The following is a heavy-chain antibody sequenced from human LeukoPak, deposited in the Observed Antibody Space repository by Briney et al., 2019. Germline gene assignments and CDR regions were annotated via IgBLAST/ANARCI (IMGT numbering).Heavy chain of an antibody. D-gene: IGHD6-6*01. CDR3: AKGNSSGFDY. CDR2: IWYDGSNK. CDR1: GFTFSDYG. Sequence: PGRSLRLSCAASGFTFSDYGMHWVRQAPGKGLAWVAVIWYDGSNKYYADSVKGRFTISRDNSKNTLYLQMNSLRAEDTAVYYCAKGNSSGFDYWGQGTLVTVSS. V-gene: IGHV3-33*06. J-gene: IGHJ4*02.